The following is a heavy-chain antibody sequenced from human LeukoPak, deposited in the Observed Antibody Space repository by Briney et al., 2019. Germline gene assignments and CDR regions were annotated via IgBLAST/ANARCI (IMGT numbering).Heavy chain of an antibody. D-gene: IGHD4-23*01. J-gene: IGHJ4*02. Sequence: ASVKVSCKASGYTFTSYYMHWVRQAPGQGLEWMGIINPSGGSTSYAQKFQGRVTMTRDTSISTAYMELSRLRSDDTAVYYCAAVEEALDYWGQGTLVTVSS. V-gene: IGHV1-46*01. CDR2: INPSGGST. CDR1: GYTFTSYY. CDR3: AAVEEALDY.